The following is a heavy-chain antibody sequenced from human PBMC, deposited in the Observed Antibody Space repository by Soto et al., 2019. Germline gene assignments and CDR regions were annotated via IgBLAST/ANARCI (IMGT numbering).Heavy chain of an antibody. CDR1: GGSISSYY. J-gene: IGHJ4*02. Sequence: SETLSLTCTVSGGSISSYYWSWIRQPPGKGLEWIGYIYYSGSTNYNPSLKSRVTISVDTSKNQFSLKLSSVTAADTAVYYCARANIPPLYYFDYWGQGTLVTVSS. V-gene: IGHV4-59*01. CDR3: ARANIPPLYYFDY. CDR2: IYYSGST. D-gene: IGHD3-16*02.